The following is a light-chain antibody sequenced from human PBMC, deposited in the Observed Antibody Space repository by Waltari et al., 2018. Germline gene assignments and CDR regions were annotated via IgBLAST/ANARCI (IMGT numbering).Light chain of an antibody. CDR1: SPNIGSNT. J-gene: IGLJ3*02. Sequence: QSVLTQPPSASGTPGQRVTISCSGSSPNIGSNTVAWYEQFPGMAPRLLIYSNNERPSGVPDRFSGSKSGSSASLTISGLHFEDEADYYCATWDDSLNGRVFGGGTKLTVL. V-gene: IGLV1-44*01. CDR3: ATWDDSLNGRV. CDR2: SNN.